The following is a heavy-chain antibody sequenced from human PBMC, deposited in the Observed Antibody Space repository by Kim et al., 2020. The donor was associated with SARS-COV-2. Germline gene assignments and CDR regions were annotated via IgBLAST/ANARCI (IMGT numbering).Heavy chain of an antibody. D-gene: IGHD3-10*02. CDR3: AKAYVRGVMFYYYYGMDV. CDR2: ISGSGGST. CDR1: GFTFSSYA. J-gene: IGHJ6*02. V-gene: IGHV3-23*01. Sequence: GGSLRLSCAASGFTFSSYAMSWVRQAPGKGLEWVSAISGSGGSTYYADSVKGQFTISRDNSKNTLYLQMNSLRAEDTAVYYCAKAYVRGVMFYYYYGMDVWGQGTTVTVSS.